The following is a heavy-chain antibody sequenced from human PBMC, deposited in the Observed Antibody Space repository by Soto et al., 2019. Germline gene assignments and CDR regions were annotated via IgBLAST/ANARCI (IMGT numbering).Heavy chain of an antibody. Sequence: SETLSLTCNVSGGSISSGDYYWSWVRQPPGKGLEWIGYIYYSGSAYYNPSLKTRLAMSVDTSNNHFSLKLNSVTAADTAVYYCERQAYCGGDCYYHYYYGMDVWGQGTTVTVSS. CDR1: GGSISSGDYY. CDR2: IYYSGSA. J-gene: IGHJ6*02. CDR3: ERQAYCGGDCYYHYYYGMDV. D-gene: IGHD2-21*02. V-gene: IGHV4-30-4*01.